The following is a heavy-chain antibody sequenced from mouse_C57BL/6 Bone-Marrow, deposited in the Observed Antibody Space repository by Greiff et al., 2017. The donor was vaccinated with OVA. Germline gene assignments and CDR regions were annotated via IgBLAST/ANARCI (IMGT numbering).Heavy chain of an antibody. D-gene: IGHD1-1*01. Sequence: QVQLQQSGPELVKPGASVKLSCKASGYTFTSYDINWVKQRPGQGLEWIGLIYPRGGSTKYHEKFKGTATLTVDTSSSTAYMELHSLTSEDSAVYFCAVITTYYFDYWGKGTTLTVSS. V-gene: IGHV1-85*01. CDR3: AVITTYYFDY. J-gene: IGHJ2*01. CDR1: GYTFTSYD. CDR2: IYPRGGST.